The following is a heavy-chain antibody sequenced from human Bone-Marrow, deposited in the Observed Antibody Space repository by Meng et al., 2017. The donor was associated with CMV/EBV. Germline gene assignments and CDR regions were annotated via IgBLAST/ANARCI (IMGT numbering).Heavy chain of an antibody. V-gene: IGHV3-7*01. J-gene: IGHJ4*02. CDR1: GFTFSSYW. CDR2: IKPDGSEK. D-gene: IGHD2-15*01. CDR3: AKEEADRGGFDY. Sequence: GESLKISCAASGFTFSSYWMHWVRQAPGKGLEWVANIKPDGSEKQYVDSVKGRFTISRDNAENSLYLQMNSLRVEDTAVYYCAKEEADRGGFDYWGQGTLVTVSS.